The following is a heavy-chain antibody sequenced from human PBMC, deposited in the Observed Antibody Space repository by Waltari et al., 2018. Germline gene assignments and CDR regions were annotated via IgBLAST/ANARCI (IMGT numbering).Heavy chain of an antibody. J-gene: IGHJ5*02. D-gene: IGHD3-22*01. V-gene: IGHV1-3*01. CDR1: GYTFTSYA. CDR3: ARDPQYYYDSSGYYNWFDP. CDR2: INAGNGNT. Sequence: QVQLVQSGAEVKKPGASVKVSCKASGYTFTSYAMHWVRQAPRQRLEWMGWINAGNGNTKYSQKFQGRVTITRDTSASAAYMELSSLRSEDTAVYYCARDPQYYYDSSGYYNWFDPWGQGTLVTVSS.